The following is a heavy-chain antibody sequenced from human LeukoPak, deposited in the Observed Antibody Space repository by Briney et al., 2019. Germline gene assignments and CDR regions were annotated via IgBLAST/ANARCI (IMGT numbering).Heavy chain of an antibody. J-gene: IGHJ4*02. CDR3: ATDKLGGSGSLDY. V-gene: IGHV3-23*01. D-gene: IGHD3-10*01. CDR1: GLIFTTYD. Sequence: LPGGSLRLSCAASGLIFTTYDTYGMRCVRQAPGEGLEWVSAISGSGGSTYYADSVKGRFTISRDSSKNTLYLQMNSLRAEDTAVYYCATDKLGGSGSLDYWGQGTLVTVSS. CDR2: ISGSGGST.